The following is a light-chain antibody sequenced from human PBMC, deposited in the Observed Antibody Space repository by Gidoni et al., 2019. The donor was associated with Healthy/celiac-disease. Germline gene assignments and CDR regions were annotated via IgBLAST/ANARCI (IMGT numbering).Light chain of an antibody. CDR2: GAS. J-gene: IGKJ2*04. Sequence: EIVMTQPPATLSLSPGETATLSCRASQSVSSNLAWYQQTPGQAPRLLIYGASTRATGIPARFSGSGSGTEFTLTISSLQSEDFAVYYCQQYNNWPCSFGQGTKLEIK. CDR1: QSVSSN. V-gene: IGKV3-15*01. CDR3: QQYNNWPCS.